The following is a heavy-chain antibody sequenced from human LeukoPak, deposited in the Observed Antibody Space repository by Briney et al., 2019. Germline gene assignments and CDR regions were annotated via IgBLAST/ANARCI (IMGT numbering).Heavy chain of an antibody. CDR2: ISDSGGNT. Sequence: GGSLRLSCAASGFTFSNYAVGWVRQAPGKGLEWVSTISDSGGNTYHAYSVKGRFTISRDNSKNTVYLQMNSLRAEDTAVYYCAKGNTGSFYSASDYWGQGTLVTVSS. CDR1: GFTFSNYA. V-gene: IGHV3-23*01. J-gene: IGHJ4*02. CDR3: AKGNTGSFYSASDY. D-gene: IGHD2-15*01.